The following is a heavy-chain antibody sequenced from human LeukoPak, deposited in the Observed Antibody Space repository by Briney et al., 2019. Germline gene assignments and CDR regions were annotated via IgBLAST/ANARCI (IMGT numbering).Heavy chain of an antibody. CDR3: ASTFPYCGGGSCAL. V-gene: IGHV3-7*01. Sequence: GGSLKFSFAASGLAFIDYWMSGFGQAPGKGLKWWANIKPDGGHQNYVDSVKGRFTISRDNAKNSLYLQMNSLRAEDTAIYYCASTFPYCGGGSCALGGQGTLVTVSS. D-gene: IGHD2-15*01. CDR1: GLAFIDYW. CDR2: IKPDGGHQ. J-gene: IGHJ4*02.